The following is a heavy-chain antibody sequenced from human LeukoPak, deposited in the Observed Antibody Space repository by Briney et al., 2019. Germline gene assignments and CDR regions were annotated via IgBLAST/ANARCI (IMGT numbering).Heavy chain of an antibody. J-gene: IGHJ3*02. Sequence: GESLQISCQGSGYTFTNYWIGWVRQMPGKGLEWMGIIHPGDSDTRYNPSFQGQVTISADKSISTAYLQWSSLKASDTAMYYCARRQEWELNAFDIWGQGTMVTVSS. CDR2: IHPGDSDT. CDR1: GYTFTNYW. D-gene: IGHD1-26*01. CDR3: ARRQEWELNAFDI. V-gene: IGHV5-51*01.